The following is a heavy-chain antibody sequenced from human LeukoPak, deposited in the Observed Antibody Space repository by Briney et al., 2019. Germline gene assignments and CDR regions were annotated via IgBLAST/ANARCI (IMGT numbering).Heavy chain of an antibody. J-gene: IGHJ4*02. CDR1: GGSISSYY. V-gene: IGHV4-59*01. Sequence: SETLSLTCTVSGGSISSYYWSWIRQPPGKGLEWIGYIYYSGSTNYNPSLKSRVTISVDTSKNQFSLKLSSVTAADTAVYYCARGGGGEYSSGWYDYRGQGTLVTVSS. CDR2: IYYSGST. D-gene: IGHD6-19*01. CDR3: ARGGGGEYSSGWYDY.